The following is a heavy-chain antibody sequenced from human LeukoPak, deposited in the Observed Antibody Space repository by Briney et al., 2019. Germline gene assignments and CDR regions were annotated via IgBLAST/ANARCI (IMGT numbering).Heavy chain of an antibody. CDR2: INSDGSEG. J-gene: IGHJ3*01. D-gene: IGHD6-6*01. V-gene: IGHV3-7*03. CDR1: GFTFSGFW. Sequence: GGSLRLSCAVSGFTFSGFWMSWSRQAPGKGLEWVASINSDGSEGYYADVVKGRFTISRDNAKNSLYLQINSLRAEDTAVYYCARSSYSSSSSVWGQGTTVTASS. CDR3: ARSSYSSSSSV.